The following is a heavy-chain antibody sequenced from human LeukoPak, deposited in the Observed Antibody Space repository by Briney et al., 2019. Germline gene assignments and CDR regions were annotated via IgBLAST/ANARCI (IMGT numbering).Heavy chain of an antibody. CDR2: ISSSSSYI. CDR1: GFTFSSYS. D-gene: IGHD1-26*01. Sequence: GGSLRLSCAASGFTFSSYSMNWVRQAPGKGLEWVSSISSSSSYIYYADSVKGRFTISRDNAKNSLYLQMNSLRAEDTAVYYCARGGRKSESYPPPDYGGRGPLVTVPS. V-gene: IGHV3-21*01. J-gene: IGHJ4*02. CDR3: ARGGRKSESYPPPDY.